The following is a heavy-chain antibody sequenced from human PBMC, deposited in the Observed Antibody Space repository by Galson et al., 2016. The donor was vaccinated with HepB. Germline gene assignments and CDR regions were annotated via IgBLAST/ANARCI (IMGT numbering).Heavy chain of an antibody. D-gene: IGHD2-2*01. Sequence: SETLSLTCAVYGGSFSDDYWTWIRQPPGKGLEWIGDIDHSGATHYNPSLKGRVTISLDTSKNQFSLRQTSVTAADTAMYYCARGSREKYIVVVPAARFDPWGQGTLVTVSS. CDR2: IDHSGAT. V-gene: IGHV4-34*01. J-gene: IGHJ5*02. CDR1: GGSFSDDY. CDR3: ARGSREKYIVVVPAARFDP.